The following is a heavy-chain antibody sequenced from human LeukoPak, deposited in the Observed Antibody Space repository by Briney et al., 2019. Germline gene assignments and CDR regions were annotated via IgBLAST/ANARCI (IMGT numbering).Heavy chain of an antibody. CDR1: GYTFTGYY. CDR3: ARRGSYYGGDAFDI. Sequence: ASVKVSCKASGYTFTGYYMHWVRQAPGQGLEWMGWINPNSGGTNYAQKFQGRVTMTRDMSITTAYMELSRLKSDDTAVYYCARRGSYYGGDAFDIWGQGTLVTVSS. J-gene: IGHJ3*02. V-gene: IGHV1-2*02. D-gene: IGHD1-26*01. CDR2: INPNSGGT.